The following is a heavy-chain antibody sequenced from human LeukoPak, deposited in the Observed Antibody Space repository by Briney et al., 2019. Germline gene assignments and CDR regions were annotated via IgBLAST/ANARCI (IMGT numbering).Heavy chain of an antibody. J-gene: IGHJ6*04. D-gene: IGHD6-13*01. CDR1: GFTFSSYW. V-gene: IGHV3-7*03. Sequence: GGSLRLSCAASGFTFSSYWMSWVRQAPGKGLEWVANIKQGGSEKYYVDSVKGRFTISRDNAKNSLYLQMNSLRAEDTAVYYCARDAIAAAGTYGMDVWGKGTTVTVSS. CDR3: ARDAIAAAGTYGMDV. CDR2: IKQGGSEK.